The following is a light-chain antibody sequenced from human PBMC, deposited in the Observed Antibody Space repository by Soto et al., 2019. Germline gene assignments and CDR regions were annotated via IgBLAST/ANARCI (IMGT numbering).Light chain of an antibody. CDR3: QQYGSSPWT. J-gene: IGKJ1*01. Sequence: EIVLTPSPGTLSLSPGERATLSCRASQSVSSNYLAWYQQKPGQAPGLLIYGASSRAPGIPARFSGSGSGTDFTLTISSLEPEDFAVYYCQQYGSSPWTFGQGTKVDIK. CDR1: QSVSSNY. CDR2: GAS. V-gene: IGKV3-20*01.